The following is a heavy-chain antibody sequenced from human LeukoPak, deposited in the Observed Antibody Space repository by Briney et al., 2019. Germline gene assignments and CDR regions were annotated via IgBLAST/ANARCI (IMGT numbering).Heavy chain of an antibody. J-gene: IGHJ4*02. CDR2: IIPIFGTA. V-gene: IGHV1-69*13. CDR3: ARIPSGSYYGYFDY. CDR1: GGTFSSYA. D-gene: IGHD1-26*01. Sequence: SVKVSRKASGGTFSSYAISWVRQAPGQGLEWMGGIIPIFGTANYAQKFQGRVTITADESTSTAYMELSSLRSEDTAVYYCARIPSGSYYGYFDYWGQGTLVTVS.